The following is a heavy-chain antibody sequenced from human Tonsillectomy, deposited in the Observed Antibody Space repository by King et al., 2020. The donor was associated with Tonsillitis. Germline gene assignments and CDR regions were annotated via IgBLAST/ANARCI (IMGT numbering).Heavy chain of an antibody. D-gene: IGHD3-22*01. V-gene: IGHV4-59*08. CDR2: IYYSGST. J-gene: IGHJ1*01. CDR3: ARLTYYDSDDSYWGEY. Sequence: VQLQESGPGLVKPSETLSLTCTVSGVSISTYYWTWILQPPGKGLEWIGFIYYSGSTKYNPSLNSRVTISIDTSKNQFSLKLISVTAADTALYYCARLTYYDSDDSYWGEYWGQGTLVTVFS. CDR1: GVSISTYY.